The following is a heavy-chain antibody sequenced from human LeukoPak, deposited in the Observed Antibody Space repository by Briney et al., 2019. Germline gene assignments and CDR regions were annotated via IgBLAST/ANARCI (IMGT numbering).Heavy chain of an antibody. V-gene: IGHV3-74*01. CDR1: GFTFSKYW. J-gene: IGHJ4*02. D-gene: IGHD6-19*01. CDR3: ATKQWLAPPPDS. CDR2: INTDGTVT. Sequence: GGPLRLSCAASGFTFSKYWMLWVRQAPRKGLESVSRINTDGTVTTYADSVKGRFTVPRDNADNTMFLQMNSVRDEDTAVYYCATKQWLAPPPDSWGQGTPVTVSS.